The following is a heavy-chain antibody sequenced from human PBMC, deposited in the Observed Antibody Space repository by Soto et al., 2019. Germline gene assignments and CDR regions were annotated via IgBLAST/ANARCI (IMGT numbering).Heavy chain of an antibody. CDR2: ISGSGGST. CDR3: AKEGDSSGYYGAWYFDY. Sequence: GGSLRLSCAASGFTFSSYAMSWVRQAPGKGLEWVSAISGSGGSTYYADSVKGRFTISRDNSKNTLYLQMNSLRAEDTAVYYCAKEGDSSGYYGAWYFDYWGQGTLVTVSS. D-gene: IGHD3-22*01. V-gene: IGHV3-23*01. CDR1: GFTFSSYA. J-gene: IGHJ4*02.